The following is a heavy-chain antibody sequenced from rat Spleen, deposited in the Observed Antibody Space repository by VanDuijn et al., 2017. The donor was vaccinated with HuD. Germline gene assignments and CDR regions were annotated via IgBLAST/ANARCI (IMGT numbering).Heavy chain of an antibody. CDR1: GFTFSDYN. J-gene: IGHJ2*01. D-gene: IGHD1-4*01. Sequence: EVQLVESGGGLVQPGRSLKLSCAASGFTFSDYNMAWVRQAPKKGLEWVATISYDGSSTYYRDSVKGRFTISRDNAKSTLYLQMDSLRSEDTATYYCARPLRVYVDYFDYWGQGVMVTVSS. CDR3: ARPLRVYVDYFDY. V-gene: IGHV5-7*01. CDR2: ISYDGSST.